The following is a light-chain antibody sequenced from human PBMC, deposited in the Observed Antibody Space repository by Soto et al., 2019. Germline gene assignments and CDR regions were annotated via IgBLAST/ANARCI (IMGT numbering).Light chain of an antibody. V-gene: IGKV1-9*01. J-gene: IGKJ1*01. CDR1: QDISIY. CDR3: QQFNTYSKT. Sequence: IQLTQSPSSLSASVGDSVTITCRASQDISIYLAWYQQKPGKAPNLLIYAASSLQSGVPSRFSGRGSGTDFTLTIYSLQAEDFATYYCQQFNTYSKTFGQGTKVDIK. CDR2: AAS.